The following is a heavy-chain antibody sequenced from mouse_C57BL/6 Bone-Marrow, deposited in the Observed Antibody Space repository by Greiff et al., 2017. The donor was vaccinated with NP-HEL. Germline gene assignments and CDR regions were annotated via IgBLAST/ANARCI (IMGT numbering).Heavy chain of an antibody. CDR1: GFTFSDYY. V-gene: IGHV5-16*01. Sequence: EVKVVESEGGLVQPGSSMKLSCTASGFTFSDYYMAWVRQVPEKGLEWVANINYDGSSTYYLDSLKSRFIISRDNAKNILYLQMSSLKSEDTATYYCARADGYYGAWFAYWGQGTLVTVSA. D-gene: IGHD2-3*01. J-gene: IGHJ3*01. CDR3: ARADGYYGAWFAY. CDR2: INYDGSST.